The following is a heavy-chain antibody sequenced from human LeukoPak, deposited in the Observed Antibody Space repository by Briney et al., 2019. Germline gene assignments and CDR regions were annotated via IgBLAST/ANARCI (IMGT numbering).Heavy chain of an antibody. CDR3: ARGSNYYDSSGYSFLDY. Sequence: GGSLRLSCAASGFTFSSYAMHWVRQAPGKGLEWVAVISYEGSKKYYADSVKGRFTISRDNSKNTLYLQMNSLRAEDTAVYFCARGSNYYDSSGYSFLDYWGQGTLVTVSS. CDR1: GFTFSSYA. D-gene: IGHD3-22*01. J-gene: IGHJ4*02. CDR2: ISYEGSKK. V-gene: IGHV3-30-3*01.